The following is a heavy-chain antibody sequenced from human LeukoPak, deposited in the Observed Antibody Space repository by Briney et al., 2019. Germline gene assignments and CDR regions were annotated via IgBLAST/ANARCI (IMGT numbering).Heavy chain of an antibody. Sequence: SGTLSLTCAVSGGSISSSNWWSWVRQPPGKGLEWIGEIYHSGSTNYNPSLKSRVTISVDKSKNQFSLNLSSVTAADTAVYYCARELGYDSSGSNNWFDPWGQGTLVTVSS. J-gene: IGHJ5*02. V-gene: IGHV4-4*02. CDR2: IYHSGST. D-gene: IGHD3-22*01. CDR3: ARELGYDSSGSNNWFDP. CDR1: GGSISSSNW.